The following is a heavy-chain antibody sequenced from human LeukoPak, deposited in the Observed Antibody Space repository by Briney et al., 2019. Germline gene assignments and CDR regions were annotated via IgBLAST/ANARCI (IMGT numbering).Heavy chain of an antibody. CDR1: GYTFASYD. D-gene: IGHD5-12*01. CDR2: MNPNSGNT. Sequence: ASVKVSCTASGYTFASYDINWVRQATGQGLEWMGWMNPNSGNTGYAQKFQGRVTMTRNTSISTAYMELSSLRSEDTAVYYCVREMATIYNYWGQGTLVTVSS. J-gene: IGHJ4*02. CDR3: VREMATIYNY. V-gene: IGHV1-8*01.